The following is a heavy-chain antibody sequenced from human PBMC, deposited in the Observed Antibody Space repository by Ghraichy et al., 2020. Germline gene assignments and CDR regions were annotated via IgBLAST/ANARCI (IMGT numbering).Heavy chain of an antibody. CDR2: IWYDGSNK. D-gene: IGHD2-21*02. V-gene: IGHV3-33*01. CDR3: ARDSNEHIVVVTAIGDAFDI. Sequence: GGSLRLSCAASGFTFSSYGMHWVRQAPGKGLEWVAVIWYDGSNKYYADSVKGRFTISRDNSKNTLYLQMNSLRAEDTAVYYCARDSNEHIVVVTAIGDAFDIWGQGTMVTVSS. CDR1: GFTFSSYG. J-gene: IGHJ3*02.